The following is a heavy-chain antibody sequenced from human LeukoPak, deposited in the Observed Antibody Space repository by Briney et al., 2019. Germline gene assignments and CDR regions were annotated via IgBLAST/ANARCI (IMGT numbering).Heavy chain of an antibody. CDR1: GGSISSFY. J-gene: IGHJ5*02. V-gene: IGHV4-4*07. Sequence: SETLSLTCTVSGGSISSFYWSWIRQPAGKGLEWIGRISTSGTANYNPSLKSRVTMSGDTSRNQFSLRLFSVTAADTAVYYCARGQGSRDWFDPWGQGALVTVPS. CDR3: ARGQGSRDWFDP. D-gene: IGHD1-26*01. CDR2: ISTSGTA.